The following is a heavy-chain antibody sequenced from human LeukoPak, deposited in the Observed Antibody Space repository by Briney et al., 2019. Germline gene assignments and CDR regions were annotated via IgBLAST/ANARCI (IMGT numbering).Heavy chain of an antibody. CDR3: ARDARKYQLRNAFDI. CDR2: ISYSGSNK. V-gene: IGHV3-30-3*01. J-gene: IGHJ3*02. D-gene: IGHD2-2*01. Sequence: GGTLRLSCAASGFTFSSYAMHWVRQAPGKGLEWVAVISYSGSNKYYADSVKRPFTIPRDISKNMLYLQMNSLRAEDTAVYYCARDARKYQLRNAFDIWGQGTIVTVS. CDR1: GFTFSSYA.